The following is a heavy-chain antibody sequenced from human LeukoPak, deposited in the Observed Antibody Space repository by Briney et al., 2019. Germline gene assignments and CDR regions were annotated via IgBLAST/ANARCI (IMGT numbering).Heavy chain of an antibody. J-gene: IGHJ4*02. V-gene: IGHV4-34*01. CDR3: ARGRVRGVISD. Sequence: GSLRLSCAASGFTFRSYGMHWVRQAPGKGLEWIGEINHSGSTNYNPSLKSRVTISVDTSKNQFSLKLSSVTAADTAVYYCARGRVRGVISDWGQGTLVTVSS. CDR2: INHSGST. D-gene: IGHD3-10*01. CDR1: GFTFRSYG.